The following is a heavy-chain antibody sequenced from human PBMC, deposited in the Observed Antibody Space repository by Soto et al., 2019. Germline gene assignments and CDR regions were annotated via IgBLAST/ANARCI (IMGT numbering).Heavy chain of an antibody. D-gene: IGHD2-15*01. V-gene: IGHV1-46*01. CDR2: INPSGGTT. Sequence: ASVKVSCKASGYTFTRYNVHWVRQAPGQGLEWMAIINPSGGTTYYVQKFEGRVTLTTDTSTSTVYMELSSLRSDDTAAYYCARVRGGGSEYFFDYWGQGXLVTVSS. CDR3: ARVRGGGSEYFFDY. J-gene: IGHJ4*02. CDR1: GYTFTRYN.